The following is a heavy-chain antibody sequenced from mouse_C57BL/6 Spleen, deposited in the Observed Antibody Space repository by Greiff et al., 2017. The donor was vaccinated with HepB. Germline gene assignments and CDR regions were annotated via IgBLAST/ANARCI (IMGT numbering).Heavy chain of an antibody. Sequence: QVQLQQPGAELVKPGASVKMSCKASGYTFTSYWVTWVKQRPGQGLEWIGDIYPGSGSTNYNEKFKSKATLTVDTSSSTAYMQLSSQTSEDSAVYCCARWVGSSYCWYFDVWGTGTTVTVSS. CDR3: ARWVGSSYCWYFDV. J-gene: IGHJ1*03. CDR1: GYTFTSYW. CDR2: IYPGSGST. D-gene: IGHD1-1*01. V-gene: IGHV1-55*01.